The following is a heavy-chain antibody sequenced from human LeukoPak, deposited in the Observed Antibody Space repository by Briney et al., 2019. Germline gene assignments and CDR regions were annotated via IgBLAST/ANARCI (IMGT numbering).Heavy chain of an antibody. D-gene: IGHD5-18*01. Sequence: SETLSLTCTVSGGSISSGDYYWSWIRQPPGKGLEWIGYIYYSGSTYYNPSLKSRVTLSVDTSKNQFSLKLSPVTAADTAVYYCARGPTVTSDTAMVDYWGQGTLVTVSS. V-gene: IGHV4-30-4*08. CDR1: GGSISSGDYY. CDR3: ARGPTVTSDTAMVDY. CDR2: IYYSGST. J-gene: IGHJ4*02.